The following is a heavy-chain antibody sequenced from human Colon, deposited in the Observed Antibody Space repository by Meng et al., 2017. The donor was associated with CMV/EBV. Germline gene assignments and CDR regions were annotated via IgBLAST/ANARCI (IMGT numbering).Heavy chain of an antibody. CDR3: AKGTNFYDTRGYFDF. V-gene: IGHV3-23*01. CDR2: ISGSGATA. Sequence: GESLKISCAASGFTSSSFGMSWVRQAPGRGLEWAAMISGSGATAYYADSVKGRFIISRDNSKNAVYLQMNSLRVEDTAVYYCAKGTNFYDTRGYFDFWGQGTLVTVSS. CDR1: GFTSSSFG. D-gene: IGHD3-22*01. J-gene: IGHJ4*02.